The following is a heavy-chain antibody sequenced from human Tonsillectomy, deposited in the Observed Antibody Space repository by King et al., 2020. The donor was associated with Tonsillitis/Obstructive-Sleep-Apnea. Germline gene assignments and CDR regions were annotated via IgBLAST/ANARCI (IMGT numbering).Heavy chain of an antibody. D-gene: IGHD1-26*01. CDR1: GYSFTSYW. CDR2: IHPGDSDT. CDR3: ARRSGSYYRGSCDH. J-gene: IGHJ5*02. Sequence: VQLVQSGAEVKKPGEALKISCKASGYSFTSYWIDWVRQMPGKGLEWLGIIHPGDSDTRYSQSFQGQVTISVDKSVNTAYLQWSSLQASDTAMYYCARRSGSYYRGSCDHWGQGTLVTVSS. V-gene: IGHV5-51*01.